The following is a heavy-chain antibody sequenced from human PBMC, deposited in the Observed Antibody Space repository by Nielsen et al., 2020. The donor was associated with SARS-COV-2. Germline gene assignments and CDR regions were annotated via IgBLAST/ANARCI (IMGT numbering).Heavy chain of an antibody. D-gene: IGHD3-3*01. V-gene: IGHV4-34*01. Sequence: QTLSLTCAVYGGSFSGYYWSWIRQPPGKGLEWIGEINHSGSTNYNPSLKSRVTISVDTSKNQFSLKLSSVTAADTAVYYCARAHDDFWSDQAGMDVWGQGTTVTVSS. CDR3: ARAHDDFWSDQAGMDV. CDR1: GGSFSGYY. CDR2: INHSGST. J-gene: IGHJ6*02.